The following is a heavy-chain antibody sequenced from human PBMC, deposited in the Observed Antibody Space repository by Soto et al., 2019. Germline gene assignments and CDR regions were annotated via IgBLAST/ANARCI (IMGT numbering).Heavy chain of an antibody. CDR2: ISSSSSYI. Sequence: GSLRLSCAASGFTFSSYSMNWVRQAPGKGLEWVSSISSSSSYIYYADSVKGRFTISRDNAKNSLYLQMNSLRAEDTAVYYCASTYCSGGSCYHYYYGMDVWGQGTTVTVSS. CDR1: GFTFSSYS. CDR3: ASTYCSGGSCYHYYYGMDV. D-gene: IGHD2-15*01. V-gene: IGHV3-21*01. J-gene: IGHJ6*02.